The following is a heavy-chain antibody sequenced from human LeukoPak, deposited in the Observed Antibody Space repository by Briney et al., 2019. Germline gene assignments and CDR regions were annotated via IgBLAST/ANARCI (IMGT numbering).Heavy chain of an antibody. CDR3: AKDVTIFGVVRLGYMDV. CDR2: IRYDGSNK. Sequence: GESLRLSCAASGFTFSSYGMHWVRQAPGKGLEWVAFIRYDGSNKYYADSVKGRFTISRDNSKNTLYLQMNSLRAEDTAVYFCAKDVTIFGVVRLGYMDVWGKGTTVTVSS. V-gene: IGHV3-30*02. D-gene: IGHD3-3*01. J-gene: IGHJ6*03. CDR1: GFTFSSYG.